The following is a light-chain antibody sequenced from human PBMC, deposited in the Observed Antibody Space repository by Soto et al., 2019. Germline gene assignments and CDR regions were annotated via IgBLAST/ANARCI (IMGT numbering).Light chain of an antibody. V-gene: IGLV1-40*01. Sequence: QSSLTQPPSVSGAPGQRVTISCTGSGSNIGAGYDVHWYQQLPGTAPKLLIYGNFNRPSGVPDRFSGSKSGTSASLAITGLQAEDEGDYCCQSNDNSLSAYAFGTGTKVTVL. CDR2: GNF. CDR1: GSNIGAGYD. CDR3: QSNDNSLSAYA. J-gene: IGLJ1*01.